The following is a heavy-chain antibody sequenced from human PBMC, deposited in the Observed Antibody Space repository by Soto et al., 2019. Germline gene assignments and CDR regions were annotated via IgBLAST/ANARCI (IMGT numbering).Heavy chain of an antibody. J-gene: IGHJ4*02. CDR3: VKDTPAWRQVWGYDY. Sequence: LRLSCAASGFTFSSYAMSWVRQAPGKGLEWVSAISGSGGSTYYADSVKGRFTISRDNSKNTLYLQMNSLRAEDTAVYYCVKDTPAWRQVWGYDYWGQGVQVTVSS. D-gene: IGHD7-27*01. CDR2: ISGSGGST. V-gene: IGHV3-23*01. CDR1: GFTFSSYA.